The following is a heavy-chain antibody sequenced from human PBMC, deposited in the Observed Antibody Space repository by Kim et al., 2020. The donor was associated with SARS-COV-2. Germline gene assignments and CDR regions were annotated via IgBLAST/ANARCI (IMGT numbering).Heavy chain of an antibody. D-gene: IGHD3-10*01. V-gene: IGHV4-34*01. CDR1: GGSFSGYY. CDR2: INHSGST. J-gene: IGHJ1*01. CDR3: ARRVGYYYGSGSYYNAGYFQH. Sequence: SETLSLTCAVYGGSFSGYYWSWIRQPPGKGLEWIGEINHSGSTNYNPSLKSRVTISVDTSKNQFSLKLSSVTAADTAVYYCARRVGYYYGSGSYYNAGYFQHWGQGTLVTVSS.